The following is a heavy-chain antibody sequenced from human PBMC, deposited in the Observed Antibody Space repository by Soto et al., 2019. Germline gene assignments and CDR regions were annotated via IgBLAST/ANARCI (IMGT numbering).Heavy chain of an antibody. V-gene: IGHV4-59*08. D-gene: IGHD3-22*01. Sequence: PSETLSLTCTVSGGSISSYYWSWIRQPPGKGLEWIGYIYYSGRTYYNPSLKSRVTKSVDTSKNQLSMKLSSVTAADSVVYYCARLVYDSSGYRPGWGQGTLVTVSS. CDR3: ARLVYDSSGYRPG. J-gene: IGHJ4*02. CDR2: IYYSGRT. CDR1: GGSISSYY.